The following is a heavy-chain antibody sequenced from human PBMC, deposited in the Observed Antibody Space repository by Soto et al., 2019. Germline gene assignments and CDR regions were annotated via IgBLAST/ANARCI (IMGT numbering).Heavy chain of an antibody. CDR3: AKITIFGVVIRLAY. CDR2: ISGSGGST. V-gene: IGHV3-23*01. J-gene: IGHJ4*02. D-gene: IGHD3-3*01. Sequence: GGSLRLSCAASGFTFSSYAMSWVRQAPGKGLEWVSAISGSGGSTYYADSVKGRFTISRDNSKNTLYLQMNSLRAEATAVYYCAKITIFGVVIRLAYWGQGTLVTVSS. CDR1: GFTFSSYA.